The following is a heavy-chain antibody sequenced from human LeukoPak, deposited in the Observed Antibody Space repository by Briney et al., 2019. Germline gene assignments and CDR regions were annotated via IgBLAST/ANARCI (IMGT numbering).Heavy chain of an antibody. CDR1: GFTCSSYA. CDR3: ASNRRWYYGMDV. J-gene: IGHJ6*02. Sequence: GGSLRRSCAASGFTCSSYAMSWVRQAPGKGLEWVSAISGSGGSTDYADSVKGRFTISRDNSKNTLYLQMNSLRAEDTAVYYCASNRRWYYGMDVWGQGTTVTVSS. V-gene: IGHV3-23*01. CDR2: ISGSGGST. D-gene: IGHD2/OR15-2a*01.